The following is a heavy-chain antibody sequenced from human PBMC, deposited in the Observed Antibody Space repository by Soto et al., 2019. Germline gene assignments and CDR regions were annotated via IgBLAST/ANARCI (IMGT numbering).Heavy chain of an antibody. D-gene: IGHD6-13*01. V-gene: IGHV3-23*01. CDR2: ISGSGGST. J-gene: IGHJ4*02. CDR1: GFTFSSYA. Sequence: PGGSLRLSCAASGFTFSSYAMSWVRQAPGKGLEWVSAISGSGGSTYYADSVKGRFTISRDNSKTTLYLQMNSLRAEDTAVYYCARGYSSSTNFENWGQATLVTISS. CDR3: ARGYSSSTNFEN.